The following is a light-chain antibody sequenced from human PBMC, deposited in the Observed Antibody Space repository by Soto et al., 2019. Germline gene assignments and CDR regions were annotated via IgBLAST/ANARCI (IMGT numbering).Light chain of an antibody. CDR1: QGISSW. V-gene: IGKV1-12*01. CDR2: AEA. CDR3: SQADSVPLT. J-gene: IGKJ4*01. Sequence: DIQMTQSPSSVSASVGDRVTITCPASQGISSWLAWYQQKPGTAPNLLISAEAILQSGVPSRFSGSGSGTDFTLIIRNLQPEDFATYYCSQADSVPLTFGGGNKVEI.